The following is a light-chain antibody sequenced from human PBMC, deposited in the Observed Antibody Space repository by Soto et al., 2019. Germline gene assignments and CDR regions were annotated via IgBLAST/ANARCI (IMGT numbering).Light chain of an antibody. CDR2: DAS. J-gene: IGKJ1*01. V-gene: IGKV1-27*01. CDR3: QKYNSAPWT. CDR1: QGISNY. Sequence: DIQMTQSPSSLSASVGDRVTITCRASQGISNYLAWYLQKPGKVPKLLIYDASTLQSGVPSRFSGSGSGADFTLTISSLQPEDVATYYCQKYNSAPWTFGQGTKVEIK.